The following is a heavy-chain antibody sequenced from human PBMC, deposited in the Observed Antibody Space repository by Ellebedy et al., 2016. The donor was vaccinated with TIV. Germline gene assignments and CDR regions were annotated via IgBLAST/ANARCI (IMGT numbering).Heavy chain of an antibody. D-gene: IGHD2-15*01. CDR3: AREEGGGFALGY. Sequence: GESLKISCAASGFMFSDYWMSWVRQAPGKGLEWVANIKQDGSEKYYVDSVKGRFGISRDNAKKSVYLQMNSLRAEDTAVYYCAREEGGGFALGYWGQGALVTVSS. CDR2: IKQDGSEK. V-gene: IGHV3-7*03. CDR1: GFMFSDYW. J-gene: IGHJ4*02.